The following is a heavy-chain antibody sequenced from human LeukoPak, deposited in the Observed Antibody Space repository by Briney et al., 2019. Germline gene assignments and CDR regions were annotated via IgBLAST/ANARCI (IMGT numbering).Heavy chain of an antibody. D-gene: IGHD6-13*01. J-gene: IGHJ4*02. Sequence: GGSLRLFCAASGFTFSDYWMHWVRRAPGKGLEWVANIKGDETEKYYVDSVKGRFTISRDNAKNSLYLQMNSLRAEDTAVYYCARASAAGTVDYWGQGTLVTVSS. CDR3: ARASAAGTVDY. CDR2: IKGDETEK. CDR1: GFTFSDYW. V-gene: IGHV3-7*03.